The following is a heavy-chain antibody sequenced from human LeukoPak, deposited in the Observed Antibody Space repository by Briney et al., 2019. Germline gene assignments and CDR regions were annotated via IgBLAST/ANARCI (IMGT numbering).Heavy chain of an antibody. D-gene: IGHD5-24*01. CDR1: GYSINSGYC. V-gene: IGHV4-38-2*01. CDR3: ARVEMATITPYYFDY. CDR2: IDHSGNT. Sequence: SETLSLTCAVSGYSINSGYCWGWIRQPPGKGLEWIGGIDHSGNTHYNPSLKNRVTISVDTSKNQFSLKLSSVTAADTAVYYCARVEMATITPYYFDYWGQGTLVTVSS. J-gene: IGHJ4*02.